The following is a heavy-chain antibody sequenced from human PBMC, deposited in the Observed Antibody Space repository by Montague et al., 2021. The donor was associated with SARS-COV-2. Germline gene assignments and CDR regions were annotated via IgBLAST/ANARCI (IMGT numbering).Heavy chain of an antibody. V-gene: IGHV3-7*01. Sequence: CLRLSCAASGFRSTSNWMTWVRQAPGKGLEWVAHIKQDGSEKNYADSVKGRFTISRDNAKDSIFLQMNDLRAEDSAIYYCAKDDDYTSSCHYWGQGTLVTVSS. CDR2: IKQDGSEK. J-gene: IGHJ4*02. CDR1: GFRSTSNW. CDR3: AKDDDYTSSCHY. D-gene: IGHD6-13*01.